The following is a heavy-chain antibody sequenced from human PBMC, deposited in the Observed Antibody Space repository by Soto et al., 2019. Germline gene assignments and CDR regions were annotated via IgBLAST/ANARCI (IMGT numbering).Heavy chain of an antibody. J-gene: IGHJ6*02. D-gene: IGHD2-15*01. CDR3: AREGFCSSGSCALYFHDFCGMDV. CDR1: GYTFGRYG. Sequence: QAQLVQSGAEVKKPGASVKVSCKASGYTFGRYGISWVRQAPGQGLEWMGWISTYNENTKYAQKFQGRVTMTTDTTTSTAYMELRTLTSDDTAMYYCAREGFCSSGSCALYFHDFCGMDVWGQGTTITVSS. CDR2: ISTYNENT. V-gene: IGHV1-18*01.